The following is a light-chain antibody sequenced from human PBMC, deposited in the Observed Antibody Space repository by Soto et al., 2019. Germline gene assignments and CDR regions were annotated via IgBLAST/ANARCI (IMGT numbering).Light chain of an antibody. CDR2: DDS. V-gene: IGLV3-21*02. CDR1: NIGSKS. CDR3: QVWDSSSDHHVV. Sequence: SYELTQPPSVSVAPGQTARITCGGTNIGSKSVHWYQQKPGQAHVLVVYDDSDRPSGIPERFSGSNSGNTATLTISRVEAGDEADYYCQVWDSSSDHHVVFGGGTKVTVL. J-gene: IGLJ2*01.